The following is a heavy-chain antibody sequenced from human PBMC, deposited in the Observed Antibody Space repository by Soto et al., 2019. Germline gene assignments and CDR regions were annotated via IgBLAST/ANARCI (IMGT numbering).Heavy chain of an antibody. CDR2: IIPIFGTT. Sequence: QVQLVQSGAEVKEPGSAVKVSCKAPADSFSSYGISWVRQAPGQGLEWMGGIIPIFGTTNYAEKFQGRVTITADESTNTAYMELSSLRSEDTALYYCARVFPYGLVEPGVVRGYLDTWGRGTLVTVSS. CDR3: ARVFPYGLVEPGVVRGYLDT. V-gene: IGHV1-69*01. CDR1: ADSFSSYG. D-gene: IGHD3-3*01. J-gene: IGHJ4*02.